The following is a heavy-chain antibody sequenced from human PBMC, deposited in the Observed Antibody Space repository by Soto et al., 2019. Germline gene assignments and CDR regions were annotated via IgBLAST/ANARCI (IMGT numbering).Heavy chain of an antibody. V-gene: IGHV5-51*01. CDR2: IYPGDSDT. CDR3: ARQEGYCSSTSCYTLDYYYGTDV. J-gene: IGHJ6*02. Sequence: GESLKISCNGSGYSFTSYWICWVRQMPWKGLEWMGIIYPGDSDTRYSPSFQGQVTISADKSISTAYLQWSSLKASDTAMYYCARQEGYCSSTSCYTLDYYYGTDVWAKGPRSPSP. CDR1: GYSFTSYW. D-gene: IGHD2-2*02.